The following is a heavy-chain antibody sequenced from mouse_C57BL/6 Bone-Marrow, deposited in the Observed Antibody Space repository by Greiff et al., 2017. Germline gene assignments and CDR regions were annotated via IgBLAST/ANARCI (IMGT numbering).Heavy chain of an antibody. CDR3: AGRYWFAD. CDR1: GYSFTGYY. V-gene: IGHV1-42*01. D-gene: IGHD1-1*01. CDR2: INPSTGGT. Sequence: VQLKQSGPELVKPGASVKISCKASGYSFTGYYMNWVKQSPEKSLVWIGEINPSTGGTTYNQKFKAKATLTVDKSSSTAYMQLKSLTSEDSAVYYCAGRYWFADWGQGTLVTVSA. J-gene: IGHJ3*01.